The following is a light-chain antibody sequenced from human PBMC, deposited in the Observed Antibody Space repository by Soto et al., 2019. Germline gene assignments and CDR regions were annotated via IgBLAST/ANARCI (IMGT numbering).Light chain of an antibody. Sequence: EIVLTQSPGTLSLSPGERDTLSCRASQSVSSSSLAWYQQRPGQAPRLLISGASSRATGIPDRFSGSGSGTDFTLIISRLEPEDFAVYYCQQYGNSPLTFGGGTKVDIK. J-gene: IGKJ4*01. CDR1: QSVSSSS. CDR2: GAS. V-gene: IGKV3-20*01. CDR3: QQYGNSPLT.